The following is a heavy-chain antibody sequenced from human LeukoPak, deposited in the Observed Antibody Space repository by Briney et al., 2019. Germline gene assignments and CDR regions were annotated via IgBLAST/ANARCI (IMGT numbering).Heavy chain of an antibody. D-gene: IGHD6-19*01. Sequence: GGSLRLSCAASGFTFSDHYMDWVRQVPGKGLEWVGRTRNKANSYTTEYAASVKGRFTISRDDSKNSLYLQMNSLKTEDTAVYYCARGDSSGWYAFDYWGQGTLVTVSS. J-gene: IGHJ4*02. V-gene: IGHV3-72*01. CDR2: TRNKANSYTT. CDR3: ARGDSSGWYAFDY. CDR1: GFTFSDHY.